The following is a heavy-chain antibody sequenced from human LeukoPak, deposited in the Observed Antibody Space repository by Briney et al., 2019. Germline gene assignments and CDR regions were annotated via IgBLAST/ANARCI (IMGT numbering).Heavy chain of an antibody. D-gene: IGHD3-22*01. CDR2: IYFSGTT. CDR1: GGSISSYY. CDR3: AREWSYYYDSSGDHFFDY. V-gene: IGHV4-59*01. J-gene: IGHJ4*02. Sequence: SETLSLTCTVSGGSISSYYWSWIRQPPGKGLEWIGYIYFSGTTNYNPSLKSRVTISVDTSKNQFSLKLSSVTAADTAVYYCAREWSYYYDSSGDHFFDYWGQGTLVTVSS.